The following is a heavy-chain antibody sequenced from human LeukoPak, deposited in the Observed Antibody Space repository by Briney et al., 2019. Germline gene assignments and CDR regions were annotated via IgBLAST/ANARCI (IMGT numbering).Heavy chain of an antibody. D-gene: IGHD2-21*01. Sequence: GGSLRLSCAAPGFSFSDSPIHWVRQASGKGLEWVGRIRSKDQNSATAYAESVKGGFTISRDDSKNMAYLQMNNLRIEDTAVYYCESSITKAGGSWGQGTLVTVSS. CDR1: GFSFSDSP. J-gene: IGHJ5*02. V-gene: IGHV3-73*01. CDR2: IRSKDQNSAT. CDR3: ESSITKAGGS.